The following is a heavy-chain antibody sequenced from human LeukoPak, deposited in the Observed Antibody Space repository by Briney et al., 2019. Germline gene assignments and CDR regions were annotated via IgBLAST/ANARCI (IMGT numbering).Heavy chain of an antibody. CDR3: ARDGWFGDYNWFDP. V-gene: IGHV3-48*01. Sequence: PGGSLGLSCAASGFTFSSYSMNWVRQAPGKGLEWISYISSASNTIYYADSVKGRFTISRDNAKNSVYLQMNSLRAEDTAMYYCARDGWFGDYNWFDPWGQGTLVTVSS. J-gene: IGHJ5*02. CDR2: ISSASNTI. CDR1: GFTFSSYS. D-gene: IGHD3-10*01.